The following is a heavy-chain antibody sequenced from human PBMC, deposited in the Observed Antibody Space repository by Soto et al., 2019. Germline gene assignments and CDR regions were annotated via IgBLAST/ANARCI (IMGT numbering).Heavy chain of an antibody. CDR1: GGSFSGHI. CDR2: INESGST. Sequence: SQTLSLTCAVHGGSFSGHIWTWIRQHPGKGLQWIGQINESGSTYYNPSLKSRVIISVHTSNDQFSLELTSVTAADTAMYYCARGRITGSSYSGGWYYFDHWGQGTQVTVSS. J-gene: IGHJ4*02. V-gene: IGHV4-34*01. CDR3: ARGRITGSSYSGGWYYFDH. D-gene: IGHD1-26*01.